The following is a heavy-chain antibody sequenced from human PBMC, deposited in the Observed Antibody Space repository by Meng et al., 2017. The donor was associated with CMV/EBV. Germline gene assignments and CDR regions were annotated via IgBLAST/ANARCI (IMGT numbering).Heavy chain of an antibody. CDR3: ARQVVVVPAAITNNWFDP. CDR2: IYYSGST. CDR1: ISSSSYY. Sequence: ISSSSYYCGWIRQPPGKGLAWIGSIYYSGSTYYNPSLKSRVTISVDTSKNQFSLKLSSVTAADTAVYYCARQVVVVPAAITNNWFDPWGQGTLVTVSS. J-gene: IGHJ5*02. V-gene: IGHV4-39*01. D-gene: IGHD2-2*02.